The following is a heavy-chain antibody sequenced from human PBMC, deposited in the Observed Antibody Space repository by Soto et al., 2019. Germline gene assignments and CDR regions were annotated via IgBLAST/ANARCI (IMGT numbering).Heavy chain of an antibody. V-gene: IGHV1-69*06. CDR1: GGTFSSYA. CDR3: ARNVVVPAAMSARTYYYDGSGYSPFDY. Sequence: SVKVSCKASGGTFSSYAISWVRQAPGQGLEWMGGIIPIFGTANYAQKFQGRVTITADKSTSTAYMELSSLRSEDTAVYYCARNVVVPAAMSARTYYYDGSGYSPFDYWGQGTLVTVSS. CDR2: IIPIFGTA. J-gene: IGHJ4*02. D-gene: IGHD3-22*01.